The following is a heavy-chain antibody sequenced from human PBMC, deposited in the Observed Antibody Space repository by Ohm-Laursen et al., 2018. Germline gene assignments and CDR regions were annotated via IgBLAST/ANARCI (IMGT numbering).Heavy chain of an antibody. CDR2: ISWNSGSI. Sequence: SLRLSCTASGFTFVDYAMHWVRQAPGKGLEWVSGISWNSGSIGYADSVKGRFTISRYNAKNSLYLQMNSLRAEDTALYYCAKGGDVSGYGFAYGMDVWGQGTTVTVSS. J-gene: IGHJ6*02. V-gene: IGHV3-9*01. D-gene: IGHD5-12*01. CDR1: GFTFVDYA. CDR3: AKGGDVSGYGFAYGMDV.